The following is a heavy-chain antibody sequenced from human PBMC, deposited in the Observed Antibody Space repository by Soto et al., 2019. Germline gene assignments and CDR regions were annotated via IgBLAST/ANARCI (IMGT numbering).Heavy chain of an antibody. CDR1: GGSISSGGYY. CDR3: ARAAHYSSPFRWFDP. V-gene: IGHV4-31*03. J-gene: IGHJ5*02. Sequence: QVQLQESGPALVKPSQTLSLTCTVSGGSISSGGYYWSWIRQHPGKGLEWIGYIYYSGSTYYNPSLKSRVTISVDTSKNQFSLKLSSVTAADTAVYYCARAAHYSSPFRWFDPWGQGTLVTVYS. D-gene: IGHD6-13*01. CDR2: IYYSGST.